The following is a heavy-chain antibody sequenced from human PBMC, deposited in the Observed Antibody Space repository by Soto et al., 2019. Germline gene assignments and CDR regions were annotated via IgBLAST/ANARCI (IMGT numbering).Heavy chain of an antibody. D-gene: IGHD4-17*01. V-gene: IGHV4-30-2*01. CDR1: GGSIRSGGYS. J-gene: IGHJ3*01. CDR3: ARAYDYADPRDAFDA. Sequence: TLSLTFAVSGGSIRSGGYSWSWIRQPPGKGLECIGYIYHSGSTTHNQALKSRVTLSIDESKNQFSLRLTYVTAADTAVYYCARAYDYADPRDAFDAWGQGTMVTVSS. CDR2: IYHSGST.